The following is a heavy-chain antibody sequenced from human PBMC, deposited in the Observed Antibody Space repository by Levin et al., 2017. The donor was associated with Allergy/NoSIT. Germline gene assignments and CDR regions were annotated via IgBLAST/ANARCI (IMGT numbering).Heavy chain of an antibody. CDR3: ARGRLFCSGGSCYWYYYFDY. CDR2: INDSGRT. V-gene: IGHV4-34*01. CDR1: FFSFINYH. D-gene: IGHD2-15*01. J-gene: IGHJ4*02. Sequence: LSFSFYFFSFINYHWSWIRQPPGKGLEWLGEINDSGRTNYNPSLESRVTISLDTSKNQFSLKLSSVTAADPAVYYCARGRLFCSGGSCYWYYYFDYWGQGTLVTVSS.